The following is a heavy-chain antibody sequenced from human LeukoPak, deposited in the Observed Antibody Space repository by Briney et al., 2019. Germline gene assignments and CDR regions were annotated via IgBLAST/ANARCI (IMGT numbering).Heavy chain of an antibody. D-gene: IGHD1-26*01. J-gene: IGHJ4*02. Sequence: ASVKVSCKASGGTFSSYAISWVRQAPGQGLEWMGGIIPIFGTANYAQKFQGRATITADESTSTAYMELSSLRSEDTAVYYCARDSERYSGSYAFDYWDQGTLVTVSS. V-gene: IGHV1-69*13. CDR1: GGTFSSYA. CDR2: IIPIFGTA. CDR3: ARDSERYSGSYAFDY.